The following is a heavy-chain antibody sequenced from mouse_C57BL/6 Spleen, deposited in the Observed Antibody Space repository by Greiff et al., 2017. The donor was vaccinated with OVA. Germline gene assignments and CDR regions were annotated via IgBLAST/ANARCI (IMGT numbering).Heavy chain of an antibody. Sequence: VQLQQSGAELVRPGTSVKVSCKASGYAFTNYLIEWVKQRPGQGLEWIGVINPGSGGTNYNEKFKGKATLTADKSSSTAYMQLSSLTSEDSAVYFCARYYSNYGTLDYWGQGTTLTVSS. CDR1: GYAFTNYL. CDR2: INPGSGGT. J-gene: IGHJ2*01. CDR3: ARYYSNYGTLDY. V-gene: IGHV1-54*01. D-gene: IGHD2-5*01.